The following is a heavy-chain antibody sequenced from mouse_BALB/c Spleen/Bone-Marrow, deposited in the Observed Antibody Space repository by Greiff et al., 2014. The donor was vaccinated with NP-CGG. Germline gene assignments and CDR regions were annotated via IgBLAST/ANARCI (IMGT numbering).Heavy chain of an antibody. CDR2: INPSTGYT. CDR3: ARDWYFDV. CDR1: GYTFTSYW. Sequence: VKLMESGAELAKPGASVKMSCKASGYTFTSYWMHRVKQRPGQGLEWIGYINPSTGYTEYNQKFKDKATLTADKSSSTAYMQLSSLTSEDSAVYYCARDWYFDVWGAGTTVTVSS. V-gene: IGHV1-7*01. J-gene: IGHJ1*01.